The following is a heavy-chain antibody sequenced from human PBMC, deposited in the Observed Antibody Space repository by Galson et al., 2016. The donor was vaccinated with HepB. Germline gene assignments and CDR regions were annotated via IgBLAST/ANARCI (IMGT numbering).Heavy chain of an antibody. CDR1: GFTFHAYA. CDR3: VWDREAGGLGV. CDR2: FNWDTGTI. D-gene: IGHD1-26*01. Sequence: SLRLSCAAAGFTFHAYATHWVRQAPGKGLEWVSGFNWDTGTIGYADSVKGRFTISRDNAKKHVFLKMNSLRVEDTALYYCVWDREAGGLGVWGQGTTVTVSS. V-gene: IGHV3-9*01. J-gene: IGHJ6*02.